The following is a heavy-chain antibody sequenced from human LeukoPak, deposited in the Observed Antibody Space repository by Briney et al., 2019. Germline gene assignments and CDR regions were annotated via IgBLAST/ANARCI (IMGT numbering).Heavy chain of an antibody. J-gene: IGHJ5*02. D-gene: IGHD1-14*01. V-gene: IGHV4-39*01. Sequence: SETLSLTCTVSGASISSSTYFWGRIRQPPGKGLEWIGSIYYRGSTYYNPSLKSRVTISVDTSKNQFSLNLRSVTAADTAVYYCARRTTSLWFDPWGQGTLVSVSS. CDR1: GASISSSTYF. CDR3: ARRTTSLWFDP. CDR2: IYYRGST.